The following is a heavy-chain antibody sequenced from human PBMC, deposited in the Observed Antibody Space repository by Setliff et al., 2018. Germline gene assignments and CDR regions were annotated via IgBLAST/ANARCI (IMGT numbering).Heavy chain of an antibody. J-gene: IGHJ4*02. CDR3: ARGGTFRYFAY. Sequence: SETLSLTCTVSGGSISTYYWSWIRQPPGKGLEWIGYVYYSGIANYSPSLKSRLTISVDTSKNQFSLKLRSVTAADTAVYYCARGGTFRYFAYWGQGTPVTVSS. CDR1: GGSISTYY. CDR2: VYYSGIA. V-gene: IGHV4-59*01. D-gene: IGHD5-12*01.